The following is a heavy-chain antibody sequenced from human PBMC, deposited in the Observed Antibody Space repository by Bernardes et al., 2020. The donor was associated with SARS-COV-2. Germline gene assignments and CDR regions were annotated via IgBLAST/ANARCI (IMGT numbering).Heavy chain of an antibody. J-gene: IGHJ4*02. CDR2: VFDSGRP. CDR3: ARHGAGEDLSYFDY. D-gene: IGHD3-16*01. Sequence: ETLSLTCSVSGGYIDSNHWAWIRQSPGKGLEWIGNVFDSGRPTYNPSFQSRVTISVDTSKNQFSLKVTSVTAADTAMYYCARHGAGEDLSYFDYWGRGTLVTVSS. V-gene: IGHV4-59*01. CDR1: GGYIDSNH.